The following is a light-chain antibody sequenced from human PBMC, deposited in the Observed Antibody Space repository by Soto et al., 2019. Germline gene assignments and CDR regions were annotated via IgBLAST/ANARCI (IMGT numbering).Light chain of an antibody. V-gene: IGLV2-14*03. CDR1: SSDVGAYNF. J-gene: IGLJ1*01. Sequence: QSVLTQPASGSGSPGQSITISCTGTSSDVGAYNFVSWHQQHPGKAPKLMIYNVYDRPSGISYRFSGSKSDNTAALTISGLQCEDEADYYCSAYTGSRTYVFGTGTTLTVL. CDR2: NVY. CDR3: SAYTGSRTYV.